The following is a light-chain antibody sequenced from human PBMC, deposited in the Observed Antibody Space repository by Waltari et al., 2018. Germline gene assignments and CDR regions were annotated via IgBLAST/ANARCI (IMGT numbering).Light chain of an antibody. CDR2: KAS. V-gene: IGKV1-5*03. J-gene: IGKJ1*01. CDR3: QQYNSYPWT. CDR1: QSISSW. Sequence: DIQMPQSPSTLSASVGDRVTITCRASQSISSWLAWYQQKPGKAPKLLIYKASSLESEVPSRFSGSGSGTEFTLTISSLQPDDFATYYCQQYNSYPWTFGQGTRVEIK.